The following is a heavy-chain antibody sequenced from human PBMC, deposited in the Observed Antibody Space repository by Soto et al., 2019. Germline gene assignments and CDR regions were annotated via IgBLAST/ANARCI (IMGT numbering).Heavy chain of an antibody. D-gene: IGHD3-10*01. J-gene: IGHJ3*02. CDR3: ARSMVRGGNAFDI. V-gene: IGHV3-13*04. CDR1: GFTFSSYD. CDR2: IGTAGVA. Sequence: GGSLRLSCAASGFTFSSYDMHWVRQATGKGLEWVSGIGTAGVAYYPGSVKGRFTISRENAKNSLYLQMNSLRAGDTAVYYCARSMVRGGNAFDIWGQGTMVTVSS.